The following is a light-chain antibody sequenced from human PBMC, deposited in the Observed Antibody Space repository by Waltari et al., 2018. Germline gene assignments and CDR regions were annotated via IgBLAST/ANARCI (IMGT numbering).Light chain of an antibody. CDR3: SSYTSSSTLV. CDR2: DVS. Sequence: QSALTQPASVSGSPGQSITFSCTGTSSDVGGYAYVPWYQQHPGKAPKLLIYDVSKRPSGVSNRFSGSKSANTASLTISGLQAEDEADYYCSSYTSSSTLVFGGGTKLTVL. CDR1: SSDVGGYAY. J-gene: IGLJ2*01. V-gene: IGLV2-14*01.